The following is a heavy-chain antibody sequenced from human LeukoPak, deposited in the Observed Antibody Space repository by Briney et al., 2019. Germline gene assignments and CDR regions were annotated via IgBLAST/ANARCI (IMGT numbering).Heavy chain of an antibody. D-gene: IGHD2-21*02. J-gene: IGHJ4*02. CDR2: ILYDGSDT. CDR3: AQDLGAPYCGGDCSYYFDY. V-gene: IGHV3-30*18. Sequence: PGTSLRLSCAASGFTFRSYGMHWVRQAPGKGLEWMAVILYDGSDTFYADSVKGRFTISRDNSKNTLYLQMNSLRAEDTAVYYCAQDLGAPYCGGDCSYYFDYWGQGTLVTVSS. CDR1: GFTFRSYG.